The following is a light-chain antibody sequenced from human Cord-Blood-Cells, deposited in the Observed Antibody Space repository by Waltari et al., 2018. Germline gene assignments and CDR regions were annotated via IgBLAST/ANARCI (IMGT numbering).Light chain of an antibody. CDR3: CSYAGSSTWV. V-gene: IGLV2-23*01. CDR1: SSDVGRYNL. Sequence: QSALTQPAPASGSPGQSITIPCTGPSSDVGRYNLVYWYQQHPGKAPKLMIYEGSKRPSGVSNRFSGSKSGNTASLTISGLQAEDEADYYCCSYAGSSTWVFGGGTKLTVL. J-gene: IGLJ3*02. CDR2: EGS.